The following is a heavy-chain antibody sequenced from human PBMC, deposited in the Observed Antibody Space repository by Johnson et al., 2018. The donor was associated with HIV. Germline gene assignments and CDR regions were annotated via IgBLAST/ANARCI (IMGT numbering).Heavy chain of an antibody. CDR3: ARGVLAFDI. CDR2: ITTAGDT. D-gene: IGHD5/OR15-5a*01. CDR1: GFTFSSYG. V-gene: IGHV3-13*01. J-gene: IGHJ3*02. Sequence: MLLVESGGGVVQPGGSLRLSCAASGFTFSSYGMHWVRQVTGKGLEWVSGITTAGDTYYPGSVKGRFTIFRENVKNSLYLQMNSLRAGDTAVYYCARGVLAFDIWGQGTMVTVSS.